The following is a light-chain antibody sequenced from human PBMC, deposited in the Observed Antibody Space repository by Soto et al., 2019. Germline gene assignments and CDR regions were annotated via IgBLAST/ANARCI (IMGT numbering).Light chain of an antibody. J-gene: IGKJ4*01. V-gene: IGKV4-1*01. CDR1: HSLLDRADNKTY. CDR2: WAS. CDR3: QQYYTTLALT. Sequence: DIVMTQSPESLAVSLGQRATIKCESSHSLLDRADNKTYLAWYQQKPGQPPKLLIYWASTRESGVPDRFSGSGSATDFTLTISSLQAEDVAVYYCQQYYTTLALTFGGGTKVDIK.